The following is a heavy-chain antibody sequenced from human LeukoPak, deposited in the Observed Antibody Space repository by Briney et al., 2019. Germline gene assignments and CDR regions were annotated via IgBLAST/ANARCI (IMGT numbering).Heavy chain of an antibody. V-gene: IGHV3-48*01. CDR1: GFTFRSYS. D-gene: IGHD4-17*01. CDR2: ISSSSSTI. J-gene: IGHJ4*02. CDR3: ARDWGSEGSTTVTNFDY. Sequence: PGGSLRLSCAASGFTFRSYSMNWVRQAPGKGLEWVSYISSSSSTIYYADSVKGRFTISRDNAKNSLYLQMNSLRADDTAVYHCARDWGSEGSTTVTNFDYWGQGTLVTVSS.